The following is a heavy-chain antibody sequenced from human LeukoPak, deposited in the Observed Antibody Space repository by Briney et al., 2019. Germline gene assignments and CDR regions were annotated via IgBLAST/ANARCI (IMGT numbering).Heavy chain of an antibody. J-gene: IGHJ4*02. V-gene: IGHV4-30-4*08. D-gene: IGHD2-2*01. CDR3: ASLTGYCSSTSCYDFDY. Sequence: SQTLSLTCTVSGGSISSGDYYWSWIRQPPGKGLEWIGYLYYSGSTYYNPSLKSRVTISVDTSKNQFSLKLSSVTAADTAVYYCASLTGYCSSTSCYDFDYWGQGTLVTVSS. CDR2: LYYSGST. CDR1: GGSISSGDYY.